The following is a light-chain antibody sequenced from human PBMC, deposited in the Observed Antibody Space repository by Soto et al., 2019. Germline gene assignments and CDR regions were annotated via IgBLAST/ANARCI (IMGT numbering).Light chain of an antibody. J-gene: IGLJ2*01. CDR1: SSNIGSNT. CDR3: AAWDDRLNGPV. CDR2: SNN. Sequence: QSVLTQPPSASGTPGQRVTISCSGSSSNIGSNTVNWYQQLPGTAPKLLIYSNNQRPSGVPDRFSGSKSGTSASLAISGLQSEDEADNYCAAWDDRLNGPVFGGGTKLTVL. V-gene: IGLV1-44*01.